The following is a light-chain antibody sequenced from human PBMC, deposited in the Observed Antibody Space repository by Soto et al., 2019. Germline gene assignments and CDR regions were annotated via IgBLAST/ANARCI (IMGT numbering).Light chain of an antibody. CDR2: EVS. Sequence: SAGTQPGSVLGSPGQAVTNTCTGTSRDVGGYKYVSWYQQHPGKAHKLMIYEVSNRPSGVSNRFSGSKSGNTASLTISGLQAEDEADYYCSSYTSSSTSVLGTRPKATVL. CDR3: SSYTSSSTSV. V-gene: IGLV2-14*01. CDR1: SRDVGGYKY. J-gene: IGLJ1*01.